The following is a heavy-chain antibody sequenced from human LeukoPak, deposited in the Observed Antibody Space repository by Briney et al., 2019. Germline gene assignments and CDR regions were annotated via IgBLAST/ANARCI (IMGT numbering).Heavy chain of an antibody. CDR1: GGPITTYY. V-gene: IGHV4-4*07. CDR3: ARDTYYYDSSGYSNFDY. J-gene: IGHJ4*02. CDR2: ISGSGVI. D-gene: IGHD3-22*01. Sequence: PSETLSLTCTVSGGPITTYYLSWIRQSAGMGLEWIGRISGSGVITYNPSLKSRVILSLDTSNNHFSLKPISVTAADTAVYYCARDTYYYDSSGYSNFDYWGQGTLVTVSS.